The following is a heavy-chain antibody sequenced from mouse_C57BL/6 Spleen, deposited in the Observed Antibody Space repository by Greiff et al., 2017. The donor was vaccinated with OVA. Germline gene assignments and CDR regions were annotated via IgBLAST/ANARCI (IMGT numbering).Heavy chain of an antibody. V-gene: IGHV5-4*03. Sequence: EVKLEESGGGLVKPGGSLKLSCAASGFTFSSYAMSWVRQTPEKRLEWVATISDGGSYTYYPDNVKGRFTISRDNAKNNLYLQMSHLKSEDTAMYYCAGGGYDYDGFDYWGQGTTLTVSS. CDR1: GFTFSSYA. D-gene: IGHD2-4*01. CDR3: AGGGYDYDGFDY. J-gene: IGHJ2*01. CDR2: ISDGGSYT.